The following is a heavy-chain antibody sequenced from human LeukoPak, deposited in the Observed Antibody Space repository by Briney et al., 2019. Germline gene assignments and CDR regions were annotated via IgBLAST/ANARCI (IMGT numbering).Heavy chain of an antibody. CDR1: GYTFTGYY. D-gene: IGHD6-13*01. V-gene: IGHV1-2*02. J-gene: IGHJ1*01. CDR2: INPNSGGT. CDR3: ARDLEDIAAAGTMIAEYFQH. Sequence: ASVKVSCKASGYTFTGYYMHWVRQAPGQGLEWMGWINPNSGGTNYAQKFQGRVTMTRDTSISTAYMELSRLRSDDTAVYYCARDLEDIAAAGTMIAEYFQHWGQGTLVTVSS.